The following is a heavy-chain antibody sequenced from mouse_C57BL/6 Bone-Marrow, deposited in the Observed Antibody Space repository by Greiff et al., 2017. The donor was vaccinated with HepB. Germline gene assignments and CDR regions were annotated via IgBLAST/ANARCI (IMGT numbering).Heavy chain of an antibody. CDR1: GYTSTSYW. Sequence: QVQLKESGAELAKPGASVKLSCKASGYTSTSYWMHWVKQRPGQGLEWIGYINPSSGYTKYNQKFKDKATLTADKSSSTAYMQLSSLTYEDSAVYYCATPLKETAQATNWFAYWGQGTLVTVSA. V-gene: IGHV1-7*01. D-gene: IGHD3-2*02. CDR2: INPSSGYT. J-gene: IGHJ3*01. CDR3: ATPLKETAQATNWFAY.